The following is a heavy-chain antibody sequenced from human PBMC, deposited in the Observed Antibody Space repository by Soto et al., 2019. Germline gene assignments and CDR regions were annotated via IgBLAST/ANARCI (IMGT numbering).Heavy chain of an antibody. CDR1: GGSISSSSYY. J-gene: IGHJ5*02. V-gene: IGHV4-39*01. CDR2: IYYSGST. CDR3: ARHALGRWATVRTGWFDP. Sequence: SETLSLTCTVSGGSISSSSYYWGWIRQPPGKGLEWIGSIYYSGSTYYNPSLKSRVTISVDTSKNQFSLKLSSVTAADTAVYYCARHALGRWATVRTGWFDPWGQGTLVTVSS. D-gene: IGHD4-4*01.